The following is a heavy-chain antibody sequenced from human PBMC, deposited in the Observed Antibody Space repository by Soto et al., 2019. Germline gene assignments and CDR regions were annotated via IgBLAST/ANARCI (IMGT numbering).Heavy chain of an antibody. J-gene: IGHJ6*02. Sequence: PGESLKISCKGSGYTFTDYWIGWVRQLPVKGLEWMGLIYPGDSDTRYSPSFQGHVTITVDKSTSTAYLQWNTLKASDTAMYYCARHLSNFRYYYYALHVWGQGTTVRVSS. CDR1: GYTFTDYW. CDR2: IYPGDSDT. D-gene: IGHD4-4*01. CDR3: ARHLSNFRYYYYALHV. V-gene: IGHV5-51*01.